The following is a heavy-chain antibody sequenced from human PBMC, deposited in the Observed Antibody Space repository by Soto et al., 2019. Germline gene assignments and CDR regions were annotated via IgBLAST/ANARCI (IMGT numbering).Heavy chain of an antibody. J-gene: IGHJ4*02. CDR2: IYYTGST. Sequence: SETLSLTCTVSGGSISSGYYYWSWIRQPPGKGLEWIGYIYYTGSTYYNPSLKSRVTISVDTSKNQFSLKLSSVIAADTAVYYCARDPLHYGDYVFDYWGQGTLVTVSS. V-gene: IGHV4-30-4*01. CDR1: GGSISSGYYY. D-gene: IGHD4-17*01. CDR3: ARDPLHYGDYVFDY.